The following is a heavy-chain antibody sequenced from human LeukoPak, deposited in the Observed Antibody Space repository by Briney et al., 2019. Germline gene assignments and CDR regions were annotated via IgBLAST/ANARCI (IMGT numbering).Heavy chain of an antibody. V-gene: IGHV3-66*01. CDR1: GFTVSSNY. Sequence: GRSLRLSCAASGFTVSSNYMSWVRQAPGKGLGWVSVIYSGGSTYYADSVKGRFTISRDNSKNTLYLQMNSLRAEDTAVYYCARESSIVRAFPSVDYWGQGTLVTVSS. D-gene: IGHD1-26*01. CDR3: ARESSIVRAFPSVDY. J-gene: IGHJ4*02. CDR2: IYSGGST.